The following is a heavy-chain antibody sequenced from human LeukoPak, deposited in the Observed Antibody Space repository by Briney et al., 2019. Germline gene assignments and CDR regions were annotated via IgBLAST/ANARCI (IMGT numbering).Heavy chain of an antibody. D-gene: IGHD4-17*01. CDR3: ARDATYGDYPENWFDP. Sequence: SETLSLTCTVSGGSISSYYWSWIRQPPGKGLEWIGYIYYSGSTNYNPSLKSRVTISVDTSKNQFSLKLSSVTAADTAVYYCARDATYGDYPENWFDPWGQGTLVTVSP. V-gene: IGHV4-59*01. J-gene: IGHJ5*02. CDR1: GGSISSYY. CDR2: IYYSGST.